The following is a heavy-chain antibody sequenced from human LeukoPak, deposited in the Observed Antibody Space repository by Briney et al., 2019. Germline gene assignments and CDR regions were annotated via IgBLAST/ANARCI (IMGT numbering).Heavy chain of an antibody. CDR2: IYYSGST. D-gene: IGHD6-19*01. CDR3: ARDHGSGWYSLDY. Sequence: PSETLSLTCTVSGGSISSYYWSWIRQPPGKGLEWIGYIYYSGSTNYNPSLKSRVTISVDTSKNQFSLKLSSVTAADTAVYYCARDHGSGWYSLDYWGQGTLVTVFS. CDR1: GGSISSYY. V-gene: IGHV4-59*01. J-gene: IGHJ4*02.